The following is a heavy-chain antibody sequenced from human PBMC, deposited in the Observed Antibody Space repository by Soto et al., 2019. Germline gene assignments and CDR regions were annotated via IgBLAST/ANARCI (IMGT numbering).Heavy chain of an antibody. V-gene: IGHV1-69*06. D-gene: IGHD3-22*01. J-gene: IGHJ4*02. Sequence: SVKVSCKASGGTFSSYAISWMRQAPGQGLEWMGGIIPIFGTANYAQKFQGRVTITADKSTSTAYMELSSLRSEDTAVYYCARGTYYYDSSGSGGYYFDYWGQGTLVTVSS. CDR3: ARGTYYYDSSGSGGYYFDY. CDR2: IIPIFGTA. CDR1: GGTFSSYA.